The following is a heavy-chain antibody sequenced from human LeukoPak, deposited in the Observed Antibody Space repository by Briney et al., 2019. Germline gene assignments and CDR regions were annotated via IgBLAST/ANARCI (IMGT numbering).Heavy chain of an antibody. CDR1: GYAFRDHH. D-gene: IGHD3-10*01. Sequence: GASVKVSCKALGYAFRDHHVQWVRLAPGQGLEWMGWIHPNSSDIRYGHKFQGRLTMTWDTSISTAYMELNGLTSDDTAIYYCSSHYGAGPVWGQGTLVTASS. CDR2: IHPNSSDI. J-gene: IGHJ4*02. V-gene: IGHV1-2*07. CDR3: SSHYGAGPV.